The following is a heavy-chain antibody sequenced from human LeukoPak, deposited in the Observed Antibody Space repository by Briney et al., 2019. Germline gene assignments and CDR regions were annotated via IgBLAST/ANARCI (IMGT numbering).Heavy chain of an antibody. Sequence: SETLSLTCTVSGGSISSSSYYWGWIRQPPGKGLEWIGSIYYSGITYYNPSLKSRVTISVDTSKNQFSLKLSSVTAADTAVYYCARGVHYYDSSGYYWFDPWGQGTLVTVSS. CDR3: ARGVHYYDSSGYYWFDP. D-gene: IGHD3-22*01. V-gene: IGHV4-39*07. CDR1: GGSISSSSYY. CDR2: IYYSGIT. J-gene: IGHJ5*02.